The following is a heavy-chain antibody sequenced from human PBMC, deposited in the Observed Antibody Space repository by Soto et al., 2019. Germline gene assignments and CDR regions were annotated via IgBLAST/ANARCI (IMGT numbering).Heavy chain of an antibody. CDR2: TRNKVNNYAP. D-gene: IGHD1-26*01. V-gene: IGHV3-72*01. CDR3: ARDTGGSYDF. Sequence: EVRLVQSGGGLVQPGGSLRLSCAASGFIFGDYYMDWVRQFPGKGLEWVGRTRNKVNNYAPEYAPSVKGRFSISRHDSEDSMYLQLNSLKAEDTAVYYCARDTGGSYDFWGQGALVTVSS. CDR1: GFIFGDYY. J-gene: IGHJ4*02.